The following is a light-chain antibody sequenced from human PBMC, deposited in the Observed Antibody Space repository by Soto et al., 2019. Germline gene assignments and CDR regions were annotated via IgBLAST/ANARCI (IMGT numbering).Light chain of an antibody. CDR3: QQYDNLPLT. V-gene: IGKV1-33*01. J-gene: IGKJ4*02. Sequence: DIQMTQSPSSLSASVVDRVTITCPASQDISNYLNWYQQKPGKVPKLLIYDSSNFETGVPSSFTGRGSGTDFTFTISSLQAEDIATYYCQQYDNLPLTVGGVTNVEIK. CDR2: DSS. CDR1: QDISNY.